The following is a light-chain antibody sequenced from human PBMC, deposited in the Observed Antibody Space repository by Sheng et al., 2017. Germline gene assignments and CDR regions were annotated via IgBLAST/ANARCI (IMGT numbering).Light chain of an antibody. V-gene: IGLV2-23*01. CDR2: EGT. Sequence: QSALTQPASVSGSPGQSITISCTGTSSDVGSYNLVSWYQQHPDKAPNLLIYEGTKRPSGVSNRFSGSKSGNTASLTISGLQVDDEGDYYCCSYAGSDIMIFGGGTKLTVL. CDR3: CSYAGSDIMI. J-gene: IGLJ2*01. CDR1: SSDVGSYNL.